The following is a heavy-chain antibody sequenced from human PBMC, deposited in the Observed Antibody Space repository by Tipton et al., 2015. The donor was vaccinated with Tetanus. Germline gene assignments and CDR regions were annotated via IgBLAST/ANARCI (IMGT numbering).Heavy chain of an antibody. D-gene: IGHD3-16*01. CDR3: ARHVPPLVGLRLGEKTFDI. CDR1: GGSISRNNYY. V-gene: IGHV4-39*01. Sequence: LRLSCSVSGGSISRNNYYWGWVRQTPGKGLEWLGSIEDSGTTYYNPSLKSRVTISKDTSKNHFSLKLNSVTAADTALYYCARHVPPLVGLRLGEKTFDIWGQGTMVTVSS. CDR2: IEDSGTT. J-gene: IGHJ3*02.